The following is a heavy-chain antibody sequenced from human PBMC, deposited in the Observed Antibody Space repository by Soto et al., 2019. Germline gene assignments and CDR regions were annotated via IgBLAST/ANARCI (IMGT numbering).Heavy chain of an antibody. CDR3: ARGYSGNYFDL. J-gene: IGHJ4*02. CDR1: GYFISTCYY. D-gene: IGHD1-26*01. V-gene: IGHV4-38-2*01. Sequence: SETLSLTCAVSGYFISTCYYCSCIRQSSGKGVEWIGSTHYSGTTYYNTSLKSRVTISVDTSKNQFSLKLTSVTAADTAVYFCARGYSGNYFDLWGQGTLVTVSS. CDR2: THYSGTT.